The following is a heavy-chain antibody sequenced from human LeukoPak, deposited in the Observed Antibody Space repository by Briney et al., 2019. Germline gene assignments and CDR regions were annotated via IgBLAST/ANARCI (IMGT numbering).Heavy chain of an antibody. CDR1: GGSISDYY. Sequence: SETLSLTCTVPGGSISDYYWSWIRQPPGKGPEWIGYIYYSGSTNYNPSLKSRVTISVDTSKNQFSLKLNSVTAADTAVYYCASGFGYYFDYWGQGTLVTVSS. J-gene: IGHJ4*02. CDR3: ASGFGYYFDY. CDR2: IYYSGST. D-gene: IGHD3-10*01. V-gene: IGHV4-59*01.